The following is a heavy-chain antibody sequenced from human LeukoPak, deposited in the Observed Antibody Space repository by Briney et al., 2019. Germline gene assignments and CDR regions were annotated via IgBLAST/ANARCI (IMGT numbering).Heavy chain of an antibody. Sequence: SETLSLTCTVSTASINSYYWGWVPQPAGRGLEWIGHIYTTGMTQYDPSLQSRVTMSEDTSQKQFSLNLRTVTAADTAIYFCVRHGYTASHFFLDYWSQGALVTVSS. CDR3: VRHGYTASHFFLDY. V-gene: IGHV4-4*07. J-gene: IGHJ4*02. CDR1: TASINSYY. CDR2: IYTTGMT. D-gene: IGHD5-18*01.